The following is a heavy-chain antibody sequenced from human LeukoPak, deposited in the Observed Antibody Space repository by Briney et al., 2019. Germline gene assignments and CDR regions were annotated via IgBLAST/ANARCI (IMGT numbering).Heavy chain of an antibody. CDR3: ARVYSKLGYYYYYMDV. CDR1: GGSISSGSYY. J-gene: IGHJ6*03. D-gene: IGHD4-11*01. V-gene: IGHV4-61*02. Sequence: SETLSLTCTVSGGSISSGSYYWSRIRQPARKGLEWIGRIYTSGSTNYNPSLKSRVTISVDTSKNQFSLKLSSVTAADTAVYYCARVYSKLGYYYYYMDVWGKGTTVTVSS. CDR2: IYTSGST.